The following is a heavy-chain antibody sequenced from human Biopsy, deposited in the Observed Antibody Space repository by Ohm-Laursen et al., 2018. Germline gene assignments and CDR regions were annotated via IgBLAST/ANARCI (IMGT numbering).Heavy chain of an antibody. D-gene: IGHD4-23*01. V-gene: IGHV4-59*11. J-gene: IGHJ4*02. Sequence: SQTLSLTCTVSGGSFTGHYGSWIRQPPGKGLEWIGHISYTGYTSYNASLKSRVTISVDTSRNLFSLRLSSLTAADTAVYYCARWSNDFGGLYFHRWGQGTLLTVSS. CDR2: ISYTGYT. CDR3: ARWSNDFGGLYFHR. CDR1: GGSFTGHY.